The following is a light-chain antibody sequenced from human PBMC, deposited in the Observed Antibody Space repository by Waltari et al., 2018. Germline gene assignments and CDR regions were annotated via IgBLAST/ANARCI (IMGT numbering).Light chain of an antibody. CDR1: QDIRNY. CDR2: FAS. J-gene: IGKJ2*01. Sequence: DIQMTQSPSSLSASAGDTVTITCRASQDIRNYVAWYQQKPGKAPKPLIYFASNLETGVPSKFSGSGSGTRLARTISSLRPEDFATYDCQQHTTYPVTFGQRTTLEIK. V-gene: IGKV1-16*02. CDR3: QQHTTYPVT.